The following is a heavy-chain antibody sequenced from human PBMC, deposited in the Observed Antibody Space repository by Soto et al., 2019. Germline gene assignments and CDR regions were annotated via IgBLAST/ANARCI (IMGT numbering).Heavy chain of an antibody. D-gene: IGHD3-22*01. J-gene: IGHJ6*02. V-gene: IGHV3-7*01. CDR3: VNNIVGRSFYDLDV. Sequence: GGSLRLSCAASGFTFSSYWMSWVRQAPGKGLEWVANIKQDGSEKYYVDSVKGRFTISRDNAKKSLYLQMNSLRAEDTAVYYCVNNIVGRSFYDLDVWGQGTTVTVSS. CDR1: GFTFSSYW. CDR2: IKQDGSEK.